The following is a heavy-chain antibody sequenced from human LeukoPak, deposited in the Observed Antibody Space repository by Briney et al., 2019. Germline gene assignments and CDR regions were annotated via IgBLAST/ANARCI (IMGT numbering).Heavy chain of an antibody. V-gene: IGHV4-61*02. CDR2: IYTSGST. CDR3: ARCSKNRVDY. Sequence: PSETLSLTCTVSGGSISSGSYYWSWIRQPAGKGLEWIGRIYTSGSTNYNPSLKSRVTISVDTSKNQFSLKLSSVTAADTAVYYCARCSKNRVDYWGQGTLVTVSS. J-gene: IGHJ4*02. D-gene: IGHD3-10*01. CDR1: GGSISSGSYY.